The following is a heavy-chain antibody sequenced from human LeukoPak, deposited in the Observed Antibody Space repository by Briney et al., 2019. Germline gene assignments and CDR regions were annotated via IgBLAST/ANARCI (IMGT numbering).Heavy chain of an antibody. CDR2: INPNSGGT. Sequence: GASVKVSCTASGYTFTGYYMHWVRQAPGQGLGWMGWINPNSGGTNYAQKFQGRVTMTRDTSISTAYMELSRLRSDDTAVYYCARVDSLTIFGPWDYYYYMDVWGKGTTVTVSS. CDR3: ARVDSLTIFGPWDYYYYMDV. CDR1: GYTFTGYY. D-gene: IGHD3-3*01. V-gene: IGHV1-2*02. J-gene: IGHJ6*03.